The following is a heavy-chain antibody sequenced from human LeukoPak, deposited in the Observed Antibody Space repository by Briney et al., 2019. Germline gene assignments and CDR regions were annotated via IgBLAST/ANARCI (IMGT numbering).Heavy chain of an antibody. D-gene: IGHD6-13*01. V-gene: IGHV3-48*01. CDR1: GFTFSGYS. CDR3: ARGSSWYWDY. Sequence: GGSLRLSCAASGFTFSGYSMNWVRQAPGKGLEWVSYISSSSSTIYYADSVKGRFTISRDNAKNSLYLQMNSLRAEDTAVYYCARGSSWYWDYWGQGTLVTVSS. J-gene: IGHJ4*02. CDR2: ISSSSSTI.